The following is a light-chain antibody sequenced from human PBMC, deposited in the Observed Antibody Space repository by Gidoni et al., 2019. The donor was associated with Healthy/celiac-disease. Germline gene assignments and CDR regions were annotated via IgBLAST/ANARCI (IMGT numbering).Light chain of an antibody. CDR1: SSDVGGYNY. CDR3: SSYTSSSIRYV. V-gene: IGLV2-14*01. J-gene: IGLJ1*01. CDR2: DVS. Sequence: QSALTPPASVSGSPGPPVPISCTGTSSDVGGYNYVSWYQQHPGKAPKLMIYDVSNRPSGVSNRCSGSKSGNTASLTISGLQAEDEADYYCSSYTSSSIRYVFGTGTKVTVL.